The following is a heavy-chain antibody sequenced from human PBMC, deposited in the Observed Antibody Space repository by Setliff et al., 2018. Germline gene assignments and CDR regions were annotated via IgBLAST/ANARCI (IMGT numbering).Heavy chain of an antibody. J-gene: IGHJ5*02. CDR3: TRGGAFHPDS. CDR1: GFSLSDHY. Sequence: GGSLRLSCAASGFSLSDHYVDWVRQAPGKGLEWVGRFRDKASGYTREYAASVKGRFTVSRDDSNVYLQMDSLKIEDTAVYYCTRGGAFHPDSWGQGTLVTV. V-gene: IGHV3-72*01. D-gene: IGHD2-21*01. CDR2: FRDKASGYTR.